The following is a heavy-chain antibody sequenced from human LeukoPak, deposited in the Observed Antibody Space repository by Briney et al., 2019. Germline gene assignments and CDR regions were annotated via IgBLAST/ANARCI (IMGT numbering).Heavy chain of an antibody. Sequence: QAGGSLRLSCAASGFTFSTYDMSWVRQAPGKELEWVSAISGSGGSTFYADSVKGRFTISRDNSKNTLYLQMNSLRAEDTAVYYCAKDLDVLMVYSFDYWGQGTLVTVSS. D-gene: IGHD2-8*01. CDR2: ISGSGGST. J-gene: IGHJ4*02. CDR1: GFTFSTYD. V-gene: IGHV3-23*01. CDR3: AKDLDVLMVYSFDY.